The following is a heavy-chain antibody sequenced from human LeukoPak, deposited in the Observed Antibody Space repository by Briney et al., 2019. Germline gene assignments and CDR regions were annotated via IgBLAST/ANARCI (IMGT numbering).Heavy chain of an antibody. D-gene: IGHD7-27*01. Sequence: SETLSLTCTVSGGSISSYYWSWIRQPAGKGLEWIGRIYTSGSTNYNPSLKSRVTMSVDTSKNQFSLKLSSVTAADTAVYYCARVTRGIKTGYYYYYMDVWGKGTTVTVSS. V-gene: IGHV4-4*07. CDR3: ARVTRGIKTGYYYYYMDV. CDR1: GGSISSYY. J-gene: IGHJ6*03. CDR2: IYTSGST.